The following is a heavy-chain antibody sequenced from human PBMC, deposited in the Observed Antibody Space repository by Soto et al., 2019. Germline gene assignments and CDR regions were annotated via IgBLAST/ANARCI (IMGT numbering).Heavy chain of an antibody. V-gene: IGHV4-39*01. Sequence: QLQLQESGPGLVKPSETLSLTCTVSNGSISSAIYYWGWIRQPPGKGLEWIGSIYHSGSTYYNPSLQGRVTISVDTLTKPFSLKLSSVTAAATAVYFCAGRSSLASVQVYFGEISNYNWFDPWGQGTLVTVSS. J-gene: IGHJ5*02. CDR1: NGSISSAIYY. D-gene: IGHD3-10*01. CDR2: IYHSGST. CDR3: AGRSSLASVQVYFGEISNYNWFDP.